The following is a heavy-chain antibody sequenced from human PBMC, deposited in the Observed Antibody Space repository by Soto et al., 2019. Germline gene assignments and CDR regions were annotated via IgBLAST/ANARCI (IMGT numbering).Heavy chain of an antibody. D-gene: IGHD6-6*01. V-gene: IGHV6-1*01. CDR2: TYYRSKWYN. J-gene: IGHJ6*02. CDR3: ARDPIAARPPHYYYDYGMDV. Sequence: PSRSATCAISGDSVCSNSAAGDWIRQSPSRGLEWLGRTYYRSKWYNDYAVAVKSRITINPATSKNQFSLQLNAVTPEDTAVYYCARDPIAARPPHYYYDYGMDVWGQGTTVT. CDR1: GDSVCSNSAA.